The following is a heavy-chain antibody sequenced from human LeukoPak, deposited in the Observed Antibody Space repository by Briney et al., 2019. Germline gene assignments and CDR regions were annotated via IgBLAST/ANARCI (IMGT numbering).Heavy chain of an antibody. CDR1: GGSFSGYY. CDR2: INHSGST. Sequence: SETLSLTCAVYGGSFSGYYWSWIRQPPGKGLEWIGEINHSGSTNYNPSLKSRVTISVDTSKNQFSLKLSSVTAADTAVYYCARWPPGGYWGQGTLVTVSS. V-gene: IGHV4-34*01. D-gene: IGHD1-14*01. CDR3: ARWPPGGY. J-gene: IGHJ4*02.